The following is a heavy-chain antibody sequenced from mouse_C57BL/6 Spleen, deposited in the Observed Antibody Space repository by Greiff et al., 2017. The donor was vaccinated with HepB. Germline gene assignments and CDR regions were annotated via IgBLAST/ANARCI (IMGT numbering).Heavy chain of an antibody. J-gene: IGHJ2*01. CDR3: TNPFITTVVATSYFDY. V-gene: IGHV14-1*01. CDR1: DFNIKDYY. CDR2: IDPEDGDT. D-gene: IGHD1-1*01. Sequence: EVQLQQSGAELVRPGASVKLSCTASDFNIKDYYMHWVKQRPEQGLEWIGRIDPEDGDTEYAPKFQGKATMTADTSSNTAYLQLSSLTSEDTAVDYCTNPFITTVVATSYFDYWGQGTTLTVSS.